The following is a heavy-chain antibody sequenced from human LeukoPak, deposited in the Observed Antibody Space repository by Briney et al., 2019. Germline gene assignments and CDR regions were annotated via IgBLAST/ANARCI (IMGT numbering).Heavy chain of an antibody. CDR3: ARDRYCTNGVCYSDAFDI. CDR1: GASISNYY. V-gene: IGHV4-4*07. Sequence: SETLSLTCTVSGASISNYYWSWIRQPAGKGLEWIGRIYTSGSTNYNPTLKSRVTMSVDTSKNQFSLKLSSVTAADTAVYYCARDRYCTNGVCYSDAFDIWGQGTMVTVSS. CDR2: IYTSGST. J-gene: IGHJ3*02. D-gene: IGHD2-8*01.